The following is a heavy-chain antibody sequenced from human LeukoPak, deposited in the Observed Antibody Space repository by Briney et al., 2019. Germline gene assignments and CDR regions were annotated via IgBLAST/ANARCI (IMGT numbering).Heavy chain of an antibody. J-gene: IGHJ5*02. D-gene: IGHD1-1*01. Sequence: GGSLRLSCAASGFTLTSSAMSWARQAPGKGLEWVSGISGDGINIYYVDSVKGRFTISRDKSKNTLHLQMNSLRTEDSAVYYCAKSWETGSTGSNPNWFDPWGQGTLVTVSS. V-gene: IGHV3-23*01. CDR3: AKSWETGSTGSNPNWFDP. CDR1: GFTLTSSA. CDR2: ISGDGINI.